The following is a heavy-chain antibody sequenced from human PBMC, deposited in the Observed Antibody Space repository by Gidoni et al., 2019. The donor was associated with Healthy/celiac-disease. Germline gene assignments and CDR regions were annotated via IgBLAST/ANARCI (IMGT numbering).Heavy chain of an antibody. CDR2: IYTSGST. CDR3: AREDSSSWLQLDY. D-gene: IGHD6-13*01. Sequence: QVQLQESGPGRVKPSETLSLTCTVSGGSIRSYYWSWIRQPAGKGLEWIGRIYTSGSTNYNPSLKSRVTMSVDTSKNQFSLKLSAVTAADTAVYYCAREDSSSWLQLDYWGQGTLVTVSS. V-gene: IGHV4-4*07. J-gene: IGHJ4*02. CDR1: GGSIRSYY.